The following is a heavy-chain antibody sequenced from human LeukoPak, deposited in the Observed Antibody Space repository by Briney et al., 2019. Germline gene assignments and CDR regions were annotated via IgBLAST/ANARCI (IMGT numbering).Heavy chain of an antibody. CDR1: GGSISSYY. D-gene: IGHD1-26*01. V-gene: IGHV4-4*07. J-gene: IGHJ4*02. Sequence: PSETMSLTCTVSGGSISSYYWSWIRQPAGKGLEWIGRIYTSGTTNYNPSLKSRVTMSVDTSKNQFSLKMGSGSVADADVDYCARASYLGSDYWGQGTLVTVSP. CDR2: IYTSGTT. CDR3: ARASYLGSDY.